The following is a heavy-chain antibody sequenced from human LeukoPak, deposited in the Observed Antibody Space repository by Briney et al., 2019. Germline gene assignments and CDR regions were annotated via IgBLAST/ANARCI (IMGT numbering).Heavy chain of an antibody. Sequence: SETLSLTCTVSGGSISSYYWSWIRQPAGKGLEWFGRIYTSGSTNYNPSLKSRVTMSVDTSKNQFSLKLSSVTAADTAVYYCARDGIAAAGNWFDPWGQGTLVTASS. J-gene: IGHJ5*02. V-gene: IGHV4-4*07. CDR2: IYTSGST. CDR1: GGSISSYY. D-gene: IGHD6-13*01. CDR3: ARDGIAAAGNWFDP.